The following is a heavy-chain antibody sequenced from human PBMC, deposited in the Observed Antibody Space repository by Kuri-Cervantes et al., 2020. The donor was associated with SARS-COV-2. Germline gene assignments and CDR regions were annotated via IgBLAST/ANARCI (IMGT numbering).Heavy chain of an antibody. CDR1: GFTFDVYG. V-gene: IGHV3-9*01. CDR3: AKSNPDCGCDCPHGYFDY. Sequence: GGSLRLSCAASGFTFDVYGMHWVRQAPGKGLEWVSGISWNSGSIVYADSVKGRFNISRDNAKNSLYLQMNSLRAEDRALYYCAKSNPDCGCDCPHGYFDYWGQGTLVTVSS. J-gene: IGHJ4*02. D-gene: IGHD2-21*02. CDR2: ISWNSGSI.